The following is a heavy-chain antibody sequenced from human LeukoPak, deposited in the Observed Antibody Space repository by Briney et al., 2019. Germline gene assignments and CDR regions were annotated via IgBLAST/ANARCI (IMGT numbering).Heavy chain of an antibody. J-gene: IGHJ4*02. D-gene: IGHD3-16*02. CDR1: GITFSDYG. CDR2: INHSGST. Sequence: PGGTLRLSCAASGITFSDYGMSWVRQAPGKGLEWIGEINHSGSTNYNPSLKSRVTISVDTSKNQFSLKLSSVTAADTAVYYCARGRFGDYVWGSYRSPRLDYWGQGTLVTVSS. V-gene: IGHV4-34*01. CDR3: ARGRFGDYVWGSYRSPRLDY.